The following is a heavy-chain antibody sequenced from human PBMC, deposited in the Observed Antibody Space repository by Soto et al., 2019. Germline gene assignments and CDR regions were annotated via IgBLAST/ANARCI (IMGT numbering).Heavy chain of an antibody. J-gene: IGHJ6*02. CDR2: ISSSCSTI. CDR3: ARGLSCISTTCHVGPVDV. CDR1: GFTFSDYY. Sequence: PGGSLRLSCAASGFTFSDYYMSWIRQAPGKGLEWVSYISSSCSTIYYADSVKGRFTISRDNAQNSLYLQRNSLRAEDTAVYYCARGLSCISTTCHVGPVDVWGQGTTVTVSS. D-gene: IGHD2-2*01. V-gene: IGHV3-11*01.